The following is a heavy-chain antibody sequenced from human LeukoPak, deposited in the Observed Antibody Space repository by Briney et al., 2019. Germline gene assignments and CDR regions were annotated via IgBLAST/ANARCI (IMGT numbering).Heavy chain of an antibody. CDR1: GFTFSNYG. D-gene: IGHD4-17*01. CDR3: ARALTTGGRTDY. CDR2: INYDGSNK. Sequence: AMSLRFSCAATGFTFSNYGIHCVSQAPGKGLERLAVINYDGSNKDYAVPVKCRFTISRDNSKNTLYLQMNSLRVEDTAVYYCARALTTGGRTDYWGQGTLVTVSS. V-gene: IGHV3-33*01. J-gene: IGHJ4*02.